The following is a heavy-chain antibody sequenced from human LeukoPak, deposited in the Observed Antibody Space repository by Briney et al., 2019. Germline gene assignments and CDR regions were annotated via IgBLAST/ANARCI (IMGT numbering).Heavy chain of an antibody. D-gene: IGHD2-2*01. CDR2: ISSSSTTI. CDR1: GFTFSTYS. CDR3: AKGASDIVVVTSIYYFDY. V-gene: IGHV3-48*01. J-gene: IGHJ4*02. Sequence: GGSLRLSCAASGFTFSTYSMNWVRQAPGKGLEWVSYISSSSTTIYYADSVKGRFTISRDNAKNPLYLQMNSLRAEDTAVYYCAKGASDIVVVTSIYYFDYWGQGTLVTVSS.